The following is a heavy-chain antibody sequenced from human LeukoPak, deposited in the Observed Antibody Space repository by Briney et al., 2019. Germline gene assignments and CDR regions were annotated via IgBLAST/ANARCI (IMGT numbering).Heavy chain of an antibody. V-gene: IGHV3-21*01. CDR1: GFTFSSYS. J-gene: IGHJ4*02. Sequence: PGGSLRLSCAASGFTFSSYSMNWVRQAPGKGLEWVSSISSSSSYIYYADSVKGRFTISRDNAKNSLYLQMNSLRAEDTAVYYCARDLRLDGRGGRVDYWGQGTLVTVSS. CDR3: ARDLRLDGRGGRVDY. D-gene: IGHD2-15*01. CDR2: ISSSSSYI.